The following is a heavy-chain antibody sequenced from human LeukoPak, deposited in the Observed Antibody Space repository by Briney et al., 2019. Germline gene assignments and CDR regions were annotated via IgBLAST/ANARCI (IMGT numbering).Heavy chain of an antibody. CDR3: ARLSGYSYGSHSSDAFDI. D-gene: IGHD5-18*01. Sequence: GASVKVSCKASGYIFNNYGITWVRQAPGQGPEWMGWISDYNGNVQYNQKLQDRVTMTTDPSTTTAYLELRRLRYADKAVYYCARLSGYSYGSHSSDAFDIWGQGTMVTVSS. CDR1: GYIFNNYG. J-gene: IGHJ3*02. V-gene: IGHV1-18*01. CDR2: ISDYNGNV.